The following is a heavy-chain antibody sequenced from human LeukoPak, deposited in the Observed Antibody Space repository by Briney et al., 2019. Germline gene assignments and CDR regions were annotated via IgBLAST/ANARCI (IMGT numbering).Heavy chain of an antibody. CDR3: AKEIGYCSSTSCPYTNDY. D-gene: IGHD2-2*01. Sequence: PGRSLRLSCAASGFTFSSYAMHWVRQAPCKGLEWVAVISYDGSNKYYTDSVKGRFTISRDNSKNTLYLQMNSLRAEDTAVYYCAKEIGYCSSTSCPYTNDYWGQGTLVTVSS. V-gene: IGHV3-30-3*01. J-gene: IGHJ4*02. CDR1: GFTFSSYA. CDR2: ISYDGSNK.